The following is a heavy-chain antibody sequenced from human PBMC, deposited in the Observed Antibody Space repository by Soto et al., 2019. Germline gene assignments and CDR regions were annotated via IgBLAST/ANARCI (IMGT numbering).Heavy chain of an antibody. J-gene: IGHJ6*02. Sequence: QVQLVQSGAEVKKPGSSVKVSCKASGDTFSSYAISWVRQAPGQGLEWMGGIIPIFGTADYAQKFPGRVTITMGDLTSTGYMELGSPRSEDTAVYYCSCDLWGNHYSYGTDVGGQGTTVTVSS. V-gene: IGHV1-69*05. D-gene: IGHD3-16*01. CDR1: GDTFSSYA. CDR3: SCDLWGNHYSYGTDV. CDR2: IIPIFGTA.